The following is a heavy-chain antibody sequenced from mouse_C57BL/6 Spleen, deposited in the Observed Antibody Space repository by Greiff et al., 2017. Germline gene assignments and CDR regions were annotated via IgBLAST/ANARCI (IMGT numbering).Heavy chain of an antibody. CDR3: ARHETYCFDY. J-gene: IGHJ2*01. Sequence: EVHLVESGGDLVKPGGSLKLSCAASGFTFSSYGMSWVRQTPDKRLEWVATISSGGSYTYSPDSVKGRFTISRDNAKNTLYLQMSSLKSEDTAMYYCARHETYCFDYWGQGTTLTVSS. CDR2: ISSGGSYT. V-gene: IGHV5-6*01. CDR1: GFTFSSYG.